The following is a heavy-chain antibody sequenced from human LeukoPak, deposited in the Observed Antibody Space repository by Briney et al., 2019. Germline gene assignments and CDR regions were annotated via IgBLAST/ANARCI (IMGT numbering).Heavy chain of an antibody. Sequence: GGSLRLSCAASGFTFSSYAMSWVRQAPGKGLEWVSAISGRGGSTYYADSVKGRFTISRDNSKNTLYLQMNSLRAEDTAVYYCAKDEGEYQLLCLFDYWGQGTLVTVSS. CDR1: GFTFSSYA. J-gene: IGHJ4*02. V-gene: IGHV3-23*01. D-gene: IGHD2-2*01. CDR3: AKDEGEYQLLCLFDY. CDR2: ISGRGGST.